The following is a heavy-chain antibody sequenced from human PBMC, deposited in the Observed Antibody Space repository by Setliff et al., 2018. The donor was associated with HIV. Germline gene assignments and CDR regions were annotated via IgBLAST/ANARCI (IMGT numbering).Heavy chain of an antibody. Sequence: PSETLSLTCTVSGGSISSYYWSWIRQPPGKGLEWIGYIYYSGSTNYNPSLKSRVTISVDTSKNQFSLKLSSVTAADTAVYYCARGRGSYWGQGTLVTVSS. CDR2: IYYSGST. CDR3: ARGRGSY. J-gene: IGHJ4*02. CDR1: GGSISSYY. D-gene: IGHD1-26*01. V-gene: IGHV4-59*08.